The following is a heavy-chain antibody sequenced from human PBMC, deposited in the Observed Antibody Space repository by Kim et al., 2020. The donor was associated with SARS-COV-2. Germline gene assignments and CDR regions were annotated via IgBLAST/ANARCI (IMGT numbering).Heavy chain of an antibody. J-gene: IGHJ4*02. V-gene: IGHV3-23*01. CDR3: DASDY. Sequence: GGSLRLSCAASGFTFRGYAMSWARQAPGKGLEWVSTISDSGVRTHYADSVKGRFTISRDNSKRTLFLQMNSLRAEDTAVYYCDASDYWGQGSLVTVSS. CDR1: GFTFRGYA. CDR2: ISDSGVRT.